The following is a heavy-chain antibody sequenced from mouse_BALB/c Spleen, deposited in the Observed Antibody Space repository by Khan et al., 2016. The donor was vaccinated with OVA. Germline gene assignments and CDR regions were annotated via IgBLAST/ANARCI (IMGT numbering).Heavy chain of an antibody. V-gene: IGHV2-6-4*01. J-gene: IGHJ4*01. Sequence: QVQLKESGPGLVAPSQSLSITCTVSGFSLSSYNVHWVRQPPGQGLEWLGLIWGGGSQDYNSATKSRLGISTDNSKTQCFLKMNSQQTEDTAMYFFARAYYRYDGYYAMDYWGQGTSVTVSS. D-gene: IGHD2-14*01. CDR3: ARAYYRYDGYYAMDY. CDR2: IWGGGSQ. CDR1: GFSLSSYN.